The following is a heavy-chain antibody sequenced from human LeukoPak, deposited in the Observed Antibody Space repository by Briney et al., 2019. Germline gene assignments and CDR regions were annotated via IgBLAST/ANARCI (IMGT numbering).Heavy chain of an antibody. CDR2: ISYDGTYA. Sequence: PGGSLRLSCAASGLTFSSLAMDWVRQAPGKGLEWVGDISYDGTYASYAASVRGRFTISRDNSKNTLYLQMNSLRTEDTAVYYCATESPLSNWGLGTLVTVSS. V-gene: IGHV3-30*04. D-gene: IGHD2/OR15-2a*01. J-gene: IGHJ4*02. CDR3: ATESPLSN. CDR1: GLTFSSLA.